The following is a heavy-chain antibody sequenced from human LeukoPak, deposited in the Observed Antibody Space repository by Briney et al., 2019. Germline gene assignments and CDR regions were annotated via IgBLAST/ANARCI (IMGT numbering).Heavy chain of an antibody. CDR2: ISSSGSTV. Sequence: GGSLRLSCAASGFTFSNFEMSWVRQAPGKGLEWVSYISSSGSTVFYADSVKGRFTISRDNAKNSLYLQMNSLRAEDTAVYYCARENYYYYMDVWGKGTTVTVSS. CDR3: ARENYYYYMDV. CDR1: GFTFSNFE. J-gene: IGHJ6*03. V-gene: IGHV3-48*03.